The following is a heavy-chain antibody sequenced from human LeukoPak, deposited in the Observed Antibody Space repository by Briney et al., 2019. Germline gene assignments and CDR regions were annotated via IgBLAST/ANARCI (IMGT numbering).Heavy chain of an antibody. D-gene: IGHD6-13*01. CDR3: ARGASSSAGPIDY. V-gene: IGHV3-21*01. Sequence: GGSLRLSCAASGFTFSSYSVNWVRQAPGKGLEWVSSISSSSYIYYADSVKGRFTISRDNAKNSLYLQMNSLRAEDTAVYYCARGASSSAGPIDYWGQGTLVTVSS. CDR2: ISSSSYI. CDR1: GFTFSSYS. J-gene: IGHJ4*02.